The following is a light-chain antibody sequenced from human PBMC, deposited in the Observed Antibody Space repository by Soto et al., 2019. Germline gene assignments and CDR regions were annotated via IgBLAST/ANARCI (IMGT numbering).Light chain of an antibody. J-gene: IGKJ1*01. CDR2: AAS. V-gene: IGKV1-6*01. Sequence: AIQMTQSPSSLSASVGDRVTITCRSSQDIRDDLSWYQQRPGRAPELLLFAASRLEGGVPSRFSGSYSGRDFTLTISGLQPDDFATYYCLHYYNYPQTFGQGTTVEIK. CDR3: LHYYNYPQT. CDR1: QDIRDD.